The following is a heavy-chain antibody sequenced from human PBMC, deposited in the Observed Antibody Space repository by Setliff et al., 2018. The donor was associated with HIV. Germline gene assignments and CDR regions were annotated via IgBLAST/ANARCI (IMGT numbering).Heavy chain of an antibody. Sequence: SETLSLTCAVSDYSISSGYYWGWIRQPPGKGLEWIGSIYHSGSTYYNPSLKSRVTISVDTSKNQFSLKLSSVTAADTAMYYCVRGGDSSSWYWGRWFDPWGQGTLVTVSS. D-gene: IGHD6-13*01. J-gene: IGHJ5*02. V-gene: IGHV4-38-2*01. CDR1: DYSISSGYY. CDR2: IYHSGST. CDR3: VRGGDSSSWYWGRWFDP.